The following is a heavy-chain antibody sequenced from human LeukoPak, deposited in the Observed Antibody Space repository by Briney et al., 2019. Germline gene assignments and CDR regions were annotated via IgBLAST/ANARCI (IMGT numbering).Heavy chain of an antibody. CDR1: GGTFSSYA. V-gene: IGHV1-69*04. CDR3: ARAVEGLVS. J-gene: IGHJ5*01. CDR2: IIPILGIA. Sequence: SVKVSCKASGGTFSSYAISWVRQAPGQGLEWMGRIIPILGIANYAQKFQGRVTITADRSTSTAYMELSSLRSEDTAAYYCARAVEGLVSWGQGTLVTVSS. D-gene: IGHD6-19*01.